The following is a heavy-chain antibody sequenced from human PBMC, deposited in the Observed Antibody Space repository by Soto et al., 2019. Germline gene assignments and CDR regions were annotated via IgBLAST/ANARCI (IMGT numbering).Heavy chain of an antibody. CDR2: ISYDGSNK. CDR1: GFTFSSYA. D-gene: IGHD4-17*01. CDR3: ASTSSTVY. Sequence: QVQLVESGGGVVQPGRSLRLSCAASGFTFSSYAMHWVRQAPGKGLEWVAVISYDGSNKYCADSVKGRFTISRDNSKNTLYLQMNSLRAEDTAVYYCASTSSTVYWGQGTLVTVSS. V-gene: IGHV3-30-3*01. J-gene: IGHJ4*02.